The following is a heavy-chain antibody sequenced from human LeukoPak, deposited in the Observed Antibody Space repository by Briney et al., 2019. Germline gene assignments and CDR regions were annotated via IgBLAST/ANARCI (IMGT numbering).Heavy chain of an antibody. V-gene: IGHV3-21*01. D-gene: IGHD6-13*01. Sequence: GGSLRHSCAASGFTFSSYSMNWVRQAPGKGLEWVSSISSSSSYIYYADSVKGRFTISRDNAKNSLYLQMNSLRAEDTAVYYCARGESAWIAAAGTTIYYFDYWGQGTLVTVSS. J-gene: IGHJ4*02. CDR3: ARGESAWIAAAGTTIYYFDY. CDR2: ISSSSSYI. CDR1: GFTFSSYS.